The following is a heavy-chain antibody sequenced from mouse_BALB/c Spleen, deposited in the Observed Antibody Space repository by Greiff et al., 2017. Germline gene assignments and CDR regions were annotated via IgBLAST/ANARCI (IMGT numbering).Heavy chain of an antibody. Sequence: DVKLVESGGGLVKPGGSLKLSCAASGFAFSSYDMSWVRQTPEKRLEWVAYISSGGGSTYYPDTVKGRFTISRDNAKNTLYLQMSSLKSEDTAMYYCARQPYDYVAMDYWGQGTSVTVSS. CDR1: GFAFSSYD. CDR3: ARQPYDYVAMDY. J-gene: IGHJ4*01. CDR2: ISSGGGST. V-gene: IGHV5-12-1*01.